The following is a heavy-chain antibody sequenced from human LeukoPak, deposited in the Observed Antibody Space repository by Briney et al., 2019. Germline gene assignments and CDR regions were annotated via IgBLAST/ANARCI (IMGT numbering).Heavy chain of an antibody. CDR2: VSGSGGST. J-gene: IGHJ4*02. CDR1: GFTFSSYA. D-gene: IGHD3-16*01. V-gene: IGHV3-23*01. CDR3: AKGRGSGTWAKDY. Sequence: GGSLRLSCAASGFTFSSYAMSWVRQAPGKGLEWVSAVSGSGGSTYYADSVKGRFTISRDNSKNTLYLQMSSLRAEDTAVYYCAKGRGSGTWAKDYWGQGTLVTVSS.